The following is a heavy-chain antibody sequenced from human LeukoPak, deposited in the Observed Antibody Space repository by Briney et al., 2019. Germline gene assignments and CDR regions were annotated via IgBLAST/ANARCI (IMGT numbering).Heavy chain of an antibody. J-gene: IGHJ4*02. CDR3: AKDYCSGGSCYSGFDY. V-gene: IGHV3-33*06. Sequence: GGSLRLSCAASGFTFSSYGMHWVRQAPGKGLEWVAVIWYDGSNKYYADSVKGRFTISRDNSKNTLYLQMNGLRAEDTAVYYCAKDYCSGGSCYSGFDYWGQGTLVTVSS. CDR1: GFTFSSYG. CDR2: IWYDGSNK. D-gene: IGHD2-15*01.